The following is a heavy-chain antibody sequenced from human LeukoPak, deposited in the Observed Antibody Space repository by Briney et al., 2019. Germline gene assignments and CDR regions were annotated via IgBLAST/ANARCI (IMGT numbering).Heavy chain of an antibody. CDR3: ARVYSSNWSQTYYFDY. J-gene: IGHJ4*02. V-gene: IGHV4-59*12. Sequence: SETLSLTCTVSGGSISSYYWSWIRQPPGKGLEWIGYIYYSGSTNYNPSLKSRVTISVDTSKNQFSLKLSSVTAADTAVYYCARVYSSNWSQTYYFDYWGQGTLVTVSS. CDR2: IYYSGST. D-gene: IGHD6-13*01. CDR1: GGSISSYY.